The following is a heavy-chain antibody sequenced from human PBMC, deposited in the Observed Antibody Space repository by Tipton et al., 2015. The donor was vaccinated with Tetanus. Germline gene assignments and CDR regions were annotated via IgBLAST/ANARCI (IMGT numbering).Heavy chain of an antibody. CDR3: ARKTGDTLGGRGAFDI. J-gene: IGHJ3*02. V-gene: IGHV4-39*01. CDR1: GGSDNTLYS. D-gene: IGHD7-27*01. Sequence: TLSLTCTVSGGSDNTLYSWGWIRQPPGKGLEWIGIIHYSGSTYYNPSLKSPVTISADTSGSLFSLNLSSVTAADTAVYYCARKTGDTLGGRGAFDIWGQGTMLTVSS. CDR2: IHYSGST.